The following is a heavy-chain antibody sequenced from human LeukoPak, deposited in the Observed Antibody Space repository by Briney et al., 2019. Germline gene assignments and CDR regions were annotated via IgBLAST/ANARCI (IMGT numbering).Heavy chain of an antibody. D-gene: IGHD3-22*01. CDR3: AKNGDYDSSGYYYEKYYFDY. J-gene: IGHJ4*02. V-gene: IGHV3-30*18. CDR2: ISYDGSNK. CDR1: GFTFSSYG. Sequence: GGSLRLSCAASGFTFSSYGVHWVRQAPGKGLEWVAVISYDGSNKYYADSVKGRFTISRDNSKNTLYLQMNSLRAEDTAVYYCAKNGDYDSSGYYYEKYYFDYWGQGTLVTVSS.